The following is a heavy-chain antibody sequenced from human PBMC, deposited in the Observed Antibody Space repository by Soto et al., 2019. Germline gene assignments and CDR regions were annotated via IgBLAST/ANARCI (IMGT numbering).Heavy chain of an antibody. Sequence: EVQLLESGGGLVQPGGSLRLSCAASGFTFSSYAMSWVRQAPGKGLEWVSAISGSGGSTYYADSVKGRFTISRDNSKNTLYLQMNSLRAEDTAVYYCAKEHSSSPGPNYGMDVWGQGTTVTVSS. J-gene: IGHJ6*02. CDR2: ISGSGGST. CDR3: AKEHSSSPGPNYGMDV. V-gene: IGHV3-23*01. CDR1: GFTFSSYA. D-gene: IGHD6-6*01.